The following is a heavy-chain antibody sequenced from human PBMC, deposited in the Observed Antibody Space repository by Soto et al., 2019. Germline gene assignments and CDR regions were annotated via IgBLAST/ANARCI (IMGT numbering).Heavy chain of an antibody. V-gene: IGHV2-5*01. D-gene: IGHD3-22*01. J-gene: IGHJ1*01. Sequence: QLTLKESGPTLVKPTQTLTLTCTLSGFSLSTSGVGVGWIRQPPGKALEWLALIYWNDDKRYSQSLKSRLTIIKDNTKNQVVLTMTNLVPVYTSRYYCAHGDPAYYDRGVYYRGTSVQHWGQDTLVTFSS. CDR2: IYWNDDK. CDR1: GFSLSTSGVG. CDR3: AHGDPAYYDRGVYYRGTSVQH.